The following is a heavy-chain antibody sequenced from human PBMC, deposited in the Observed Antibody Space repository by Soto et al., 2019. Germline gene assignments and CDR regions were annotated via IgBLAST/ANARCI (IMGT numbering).Heavy chain of an antibody. CDR1: GFTFSNYP. J-gene: IGHJ4*01. CDR3: AKDRRITMVRGVLRAFDS. CDR2: ISGSGETP. Sequence: EVQLLDSGGGLVQPGGSLRLYCAASGFTFSNYPMSWLRQAPGKGLEWVSGISGSGETPYYADSVKGRFIISRDNYKNMLYLQMTSLRAEDTAVYYCAKDRRITMVRGVLRAFDSWGQGNLVTVSS. V-gene: IGHV3-23*01. D-gene: IGHD3-10*01.